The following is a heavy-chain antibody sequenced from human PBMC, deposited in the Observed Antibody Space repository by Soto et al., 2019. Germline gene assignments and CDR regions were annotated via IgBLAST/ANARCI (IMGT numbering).Heavy chain of an antibody. D-gene: IGHD4-4*01. V-gene: IGHV3-21*01. CDR1: GFTFSSYS. CDR3: ARDPTPTGTRFDY. J-gene: IGHJ4*02. CDR2: ISSSSSYI. Sequence: GGSLRLSCAASGFTFSSYSMNWVRQAPGKGLEWVSSISSSSSYIYYADSVKGRFTISRDNAKNSLYLQMNSLRAEDTAVYYCARDPTPTGTRFDYWGQGTLVTVSS.